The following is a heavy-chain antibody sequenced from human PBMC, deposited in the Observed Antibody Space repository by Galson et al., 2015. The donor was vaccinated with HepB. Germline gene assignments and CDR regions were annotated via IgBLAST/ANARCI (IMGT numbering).Heavy chain of an antibody. CDR2: ISKDGNNK. Sequence: SLRLSCAASGFTFNTFDIRWVRQGPGTRLEWVAVISKDGNNKYYADSVKGRFSISRDNSKNTIYLQMNSLRPEDTAVYYCVRDLYDFVWGSFLHWGQGTLVTVSS. CDR3: VRDLYDFVWGSFLH. D-gene: IGHD3-16*01. J-gene: IGHJ4*02. CDR1: GFTFNTFD. V-gene: IGHV3-30*03.